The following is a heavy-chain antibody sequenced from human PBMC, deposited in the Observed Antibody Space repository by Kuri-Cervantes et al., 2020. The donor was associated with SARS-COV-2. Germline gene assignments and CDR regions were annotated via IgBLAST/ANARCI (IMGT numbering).Heavy chain of an antibody. Sequence: GGSLRLSCAASGFTFSSYSMNWVRQAPGKGLEWVSSISSSSSYIYYADSVKGRFTISRDNAKNSLYLQMNSLRAEDTAVYYCARGRNYYDSSGQSYWGQGTLVTVSS. CDR1: GFTFSSYS. V-gene: IGHV3-21*01. CDR3: ARGRNYYDSSGQSY. CDR2: ISSSSSYI. J-gene: IGHJ4*02. D-gene: IGHD3-22*01.